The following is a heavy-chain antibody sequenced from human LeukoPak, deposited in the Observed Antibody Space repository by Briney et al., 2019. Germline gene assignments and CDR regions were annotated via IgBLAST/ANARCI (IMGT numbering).Heavy chain of an antibody. CDR3: AKGGIRYGYWFDH. V-gene: IGHV3-11*01. CDR2: ISSTGNST. Sequence: RGSLRLSCAATGFRFSDYYMSWIRQAPGKGLEWVAYISSTGNSTFYADSVKGRFTISRDHAKNSLSLQLNSLRAEDTAVYYCAKGGIRYGYWFDHWGQGTLVTVSS. CDR1: GFRFSDYY. D-gene: IGHD3-10*01. J-gene: IGHJ5*02.